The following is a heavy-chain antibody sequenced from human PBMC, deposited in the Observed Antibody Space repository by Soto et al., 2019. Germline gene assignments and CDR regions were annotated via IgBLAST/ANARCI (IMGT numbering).Heavy chain of an antibody. CDR1: RYIFTAYF. CDR2: INPNNGTT. CDR3: ASHDPGARFYP. D-gene: IGHD1-1*01. V-gene: IGHV1-2*02. J-gene: IGHJ5*02. Sequence: QVQLVQSGAEVKKPGASVKVSCKAPRYIFTAYFMHWVRQAPGQGLEWMGRINPNNGTTHYGLSFQGRVTMTRDTSISTADMELSSLKSDATAVYYCASHDPGARFYPWGQGTLVILSS.